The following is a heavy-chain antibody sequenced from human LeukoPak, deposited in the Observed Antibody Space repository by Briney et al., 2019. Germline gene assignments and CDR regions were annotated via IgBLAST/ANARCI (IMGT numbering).Heavy chain of an antibody. CDR3: ARGTMVRGVINYMDV. J-gene: IGHJ6*03. CDR1: GYSFTGYW. D-gene: IGHD3-10*01. V-gene: IGHV5-51*01. Sequence: GESLKISCKGSGYSFTGYWIGWVRQMPGKGLEWMGIIYPGDSDTRYSPSFQGQVTISADKSISTAYLQWSSLKASDTAMYYCARGTMVRGVINYMDVWGKGTTVTVSS. CDR2: IYPGDSDT.